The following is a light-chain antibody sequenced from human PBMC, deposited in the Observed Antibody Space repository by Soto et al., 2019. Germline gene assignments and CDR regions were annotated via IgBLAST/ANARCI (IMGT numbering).Light chain of an antibody. V-gene: IGKV3-15*01. CDR2: RAS. CDR1: QSVSSN. CDR3: QQYNHWPRT. J-gene: IGKJ1*01. Sequence: EIVMTQSPATLSVSPGERATLSCRASQSVSSNLAWYQQKPGRAPTLLIYRASTRATGIPARFSGSESGTEFTLTISSLQSEDLAIYYCQQYNHWPRTFGQGTRVEIK.